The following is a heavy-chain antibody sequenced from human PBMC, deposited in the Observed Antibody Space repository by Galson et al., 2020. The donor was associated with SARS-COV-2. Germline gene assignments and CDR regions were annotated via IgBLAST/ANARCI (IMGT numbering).Heavy chain of an antibody. CDR1: GFTFSSYG. J-gene: IGHJ6*02. CDR2: ISYDGSNK. D-gene: IGHD3-3*01. CDR3: AKDLEYYEFWSGYSRPPPYYCYYYGIGV. Sequence: TGGSLRLSCAASGFTFSSYGMHWVRQAPGKGLEWVAVISYDGSNKYYADSVKGRFTISRDNSKNTLYLQMNSLRAEDTAVYYCAKDLEYYEFWSGYSRPPPYYCYYYGIGVWGQGTTVTVSS. V-gene: IGHV3-30*18.